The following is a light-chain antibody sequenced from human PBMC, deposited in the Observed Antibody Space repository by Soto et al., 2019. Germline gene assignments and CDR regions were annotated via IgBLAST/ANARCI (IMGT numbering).Light chain of an antibody. CDR1: QSISSY. CDR2: AAS. CDR3: QQSYSTPLT. J-gene: IGKJ4*01. Sequence: DIQMSQSPSSLSASVGYRVTITCRASQSISSYLNWYQQKPRKAPKLRIYAASSLQSGVPSRFSGSGSGTDFTLTISSLQPEDFATYYCQQSYSTPLTFGGGTKV. V-gene: IGKV1-39*01.